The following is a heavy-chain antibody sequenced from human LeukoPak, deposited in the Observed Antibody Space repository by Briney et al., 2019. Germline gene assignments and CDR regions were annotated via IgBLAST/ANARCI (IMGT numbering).Heavy chain of an antibody. J-gene: IGHJ4*02. CDR3: ARDHTDSFDY. D-gene: IGHD3-22*01. CDR2: TYTSGST. V-gene: IGHV4-61*02. Sequence: SETLSLTCTVSGGSISSGSYYWSWIRQPAGKGLEWIGRTYTSGSTNYNPSLKSRVTISVDTSKNQFSLKLSSVTAADTAVYYCARDHTDSFDYWGQGTLVTVSS. CDR1: GGSISSGSYY.